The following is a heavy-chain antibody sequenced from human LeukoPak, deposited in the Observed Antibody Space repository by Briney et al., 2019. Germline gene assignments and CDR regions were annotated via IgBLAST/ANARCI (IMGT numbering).Heavy chain of an antibody. CDR3: ARDATDDYYGLGSSSFAY. D-gene: IGHD3-10*01. Sequence: SVKVSCKASGGTFSSYAISWVRQAPGQGLEWMGRIITILGIANYAQKFQGRVTITADKSTSTAYMELSSLRSEDTAVYYCARDATDDYYGLGSSSFAYWGQGTLVTVSS. CDR2: IITILGIA. CDR1: GGTFSSYA. J-gene: IGHJ4*02. V-gene: IGHV1-69*04.